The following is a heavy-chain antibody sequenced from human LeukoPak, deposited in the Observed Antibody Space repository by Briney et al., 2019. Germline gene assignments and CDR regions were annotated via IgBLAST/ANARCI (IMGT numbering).Heavy chain of an antibody. Sequence: GGSLRLSCAASRFTFSRYWMHWVRQAPGKGLVWVSRINTDGSSTSYADSVKGRFTISRDNAKKTPYLQMNSLRAEDTAVYYCARYCSITSCYYLDSFDIWGQGTMVTVSS. CDR3: ARYCSITSCYYLDSFDI. D-gene: IGHD2-2*01. CDR2: INTDGSST. J-gene: IGHJ3*02. V-gene: IGHV3-74*01. CDR1: RFTFSRYW.